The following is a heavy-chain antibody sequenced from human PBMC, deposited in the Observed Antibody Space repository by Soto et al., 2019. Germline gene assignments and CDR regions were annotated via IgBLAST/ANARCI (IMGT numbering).Heavy chain of an antibody. D-gene: IGHD1-26*01. CDR1: GGSIRSGDNY. V-gene: IGHV4-30-4*01. CDR2: IYYRGST. Sequence: SETLSLTCTVSGGSIRSGDNYWSWIRQPPGTGLERIGYIYYRGSTYYNQSLKSRVTISVDTSMNQFSLTLTSVTAADTAVYYCARDPARGGGSYLGYFDYWGQGTPVTVSS. CDR3: ARDPARGGGSYLGYFDY. J-gene: IGHJ4*02.